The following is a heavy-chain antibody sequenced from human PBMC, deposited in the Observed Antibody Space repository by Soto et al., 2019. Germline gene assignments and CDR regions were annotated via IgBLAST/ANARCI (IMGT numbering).Heavy chain of an antibody. CDR3: ARDLGFSHYYYSSPPGSLFDP. J-gene: IGHJ5*02. V-gene: IGHV3-33*01. Sequence: GESLRLSCAVSGFTFSSYGMHWVRQAPGKGLEWVAVIWYDGSNKYYADSVKGRFTISRDNSKNTLYLQMNSLRAEYTAVYYCARDLGFSHYYYSSPPGSLFDPWGQGTLVTVSS. CDR2: IWYDGSNK. D-gene: IGHD3-22*01. CDR1: GFTFSSYG.